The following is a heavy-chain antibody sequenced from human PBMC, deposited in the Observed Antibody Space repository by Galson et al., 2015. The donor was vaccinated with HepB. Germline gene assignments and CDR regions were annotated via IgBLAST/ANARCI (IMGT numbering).Heavy chain of an antibody. J-gene: IGHJ4*02. V-gene: IGHV3-11*06. D-gene: IGHD3-3*01. CDR1: GFTFSDYY. CDR3: ASNQAKMRFGVVIMRDY. Sequence: SLRLSCAASGFTFSDYYMSWIRQAPGKGLEWVSYISSSSSYTNYADSVKGRFTISRDNAKNSLYLQMNSLRAEDTAVYYCASNQAKMRFGVVIMRDYWGQGTLVTVSS. CDR2: ISSSSSYT.